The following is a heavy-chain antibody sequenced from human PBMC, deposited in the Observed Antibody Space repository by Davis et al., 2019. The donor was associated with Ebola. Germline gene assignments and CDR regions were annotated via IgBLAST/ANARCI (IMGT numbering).Heavy chain of an antibody. CDR1: GFTFSSYW. CDR2: INSDGSST. V-gene: IGHV3-74*01. CDR3: ARDLGIAVARAQRKGYYGMDV. Sequence: HTGGSLRLSCAASGFTFSSYWMPWVRQAPGKGLVWVSRINSDGSSTSYADPVKGRFTISRDNAKNTLYLQMNSLRAEDTAVYYCARDLGIAVARAQRKGYYGMDVWGQGTTVTVSS. D-gene: IGHD6-19*01. J-gene: IGHJ6*02.